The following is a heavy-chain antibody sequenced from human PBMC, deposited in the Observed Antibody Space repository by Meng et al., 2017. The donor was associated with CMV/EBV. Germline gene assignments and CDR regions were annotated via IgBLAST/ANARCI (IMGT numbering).Heavy chain of an antibody. CDR3: ARDGTSDAFDI. J-gene: IGHJ3*02. Sequence: GGSLRLSCAASGFTFSSYAMPWVRQAPGKGLEWVAVISYDGSNKYYADSVKGRFTISRDNSKNTLYLQMNSLRAEDTAVYYCARDGTSDAFDIWGQGTMVTVSS. V-gene: IGHV3-30-3*01. CDR2: ISYDGSNK. D-gene: IGHD1-1*01. CDR1: GFTFSSYA.